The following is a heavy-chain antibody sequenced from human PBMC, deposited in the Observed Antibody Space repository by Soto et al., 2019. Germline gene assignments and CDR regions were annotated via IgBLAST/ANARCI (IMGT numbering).Heavy chain of an antibody. CDR2: IYYSGSA. CDR3: ARRPKRGSYSWCFDY. D-gene: IGHD1-26*01. Sequence: QLQLQESGPGLVKPSETLSLTCTVSGGSITSNSYYWGWIRQPPGKGREWLGYIYYSGSASYTPSLKSRVTMSVETSKNQCSLKLSSVTAADTAVYYCARRPKRGSYSWCFDYWGQGTLVTVSS. J-gene: IGHJ4*02. V-gene: IGHV4-39*01. CDR1: GGSITSNSYY.